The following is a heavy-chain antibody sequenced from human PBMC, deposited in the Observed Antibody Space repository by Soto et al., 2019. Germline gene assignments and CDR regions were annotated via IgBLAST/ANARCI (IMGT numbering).Heavy chain of an antibody. CDR2: ISAYNGNT. CDR3: ARERGSVDTAMVTGLYYYYYYGMDV. J-gene: IGHJ6*02. V-gene: IGHV1-18*01. D-gene: IGHD5-18*01. CDR1: GYTFTSYG. Sequence: ASVKVSCKASGYTFTSYGISWVRQAPGQGXEWMGWISAYNGNTNYAQKLQGRVTMTTDTSTSTAYMELRSLRSDDTAVYYCARERGSVDTAMVTGLYYYYYYGMDVWGQGTTVTVSS.